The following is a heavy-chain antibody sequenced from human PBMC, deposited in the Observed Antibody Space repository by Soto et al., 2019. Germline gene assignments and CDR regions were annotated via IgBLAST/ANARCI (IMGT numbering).Heavy chain of an antibody. CDR1: GFTFSSYE. CDR3: ARVRGIQLWPLYYFDY. D-gene: IGHD5-18*01. V-gene: IGHV3-48*03. J-gene: IGHJ4*02. Sequence: GGSLRLSCAASGFTFSSYEMNWVRQAPGKGLEWVSYISSSGSTIYYADSVKGRFTISRDNAKSSLYLQMNSLRAEDTAVYYCARVRGIQLWPLYYFDYWGQGTLVTVSS. CDR2: ISSSGSTI.